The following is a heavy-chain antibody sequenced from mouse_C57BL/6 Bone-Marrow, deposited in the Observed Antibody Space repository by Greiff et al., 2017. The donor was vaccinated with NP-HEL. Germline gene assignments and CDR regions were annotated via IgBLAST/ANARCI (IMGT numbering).Heavy chain of an antibody. Sequence: VKLVESGGGLVKPGGSLKLSCAASGFTFSSYAMSWVRQTPEKRLEWVATISDGGSYTYYPDNVKGRFTISRDNAKNNLYLQMSHLKSEDTAMYYCARGNYGSSWYFDVWGTGTTVTVSS. V-gene: IGHV5-4*03. J-gene: IGHJ1*03. D-gene: IGHD1-1*01. CDR1: GFTFSSYA. CDR2: ISDGGSYT. CDR3: ARGNYGSSWYFDV.